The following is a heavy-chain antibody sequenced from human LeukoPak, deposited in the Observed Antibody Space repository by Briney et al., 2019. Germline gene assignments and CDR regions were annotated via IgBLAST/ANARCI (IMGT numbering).Heavy chain of an antibody. D-gene: IGHD2-21*01. Sequence: SETLSLTCTVSGGSISNYYWSCLRQPPGKGLEWIGYIYYSGSTNYNPSLKSRVTISVDTSKNQFSLKLSSVTAADTAVYYRARDYSYMDVWGKGTTVTVSS. CDR1: GGSISNYY. CDR3: ARDYSYMDV. J-gene: IGHJ6*03. V-gene: IGHV4-59*01. CDR2: IYYSGST.